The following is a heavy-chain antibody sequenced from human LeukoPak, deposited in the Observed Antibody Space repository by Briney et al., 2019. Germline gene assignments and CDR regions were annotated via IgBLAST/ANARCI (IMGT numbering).Heavy chain of an antibody. D-gene: IGHD3-22*01. CDR1: GFTFSSCS. Sequence: GGSLRLSCAASGFTFSSCSMNWVRQAPGKGLEWVSSISSSSSYIYYADSVKGRFTISRDNAKNSLYLQMNSLRAEDTAVYYCARHYYDSSGYSGDYYYYGMDVWGQGTTVTVSS. J-gene: IGHJ6*02. CDR2: ISSSSSYI. CDR3: ARHYYDSSGYSGDYYYYGMDV. V-gene: IGHV3-21*01.